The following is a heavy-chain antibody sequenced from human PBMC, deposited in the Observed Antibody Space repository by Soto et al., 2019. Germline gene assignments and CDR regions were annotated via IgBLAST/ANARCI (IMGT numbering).Heavy chain of an antibody. J-gene: IGHJ4*02. CDR1: GGKVVSLY. D-gene: IGHD2-21*02. Sequence: LRKAAAGGKVVSLYSPRISQETRKGLEWASLIYSGGSTYYANSVKGRFTISRDDSKNTLYLQMNSLRTEDTAVYYCAREILPPYCSRDCYPYFDYWGQGALVTVSS. CDR2: IYSGGST. CDR3: AREILPPYCSRDCYPYFDY. V-gene: IGHV3-53*05.